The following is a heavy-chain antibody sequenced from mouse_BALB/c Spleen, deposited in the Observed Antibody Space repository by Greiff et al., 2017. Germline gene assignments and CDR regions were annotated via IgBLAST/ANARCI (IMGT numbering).Heavy chain of an antibody. CDR1: GYTFTDYN. Sequence: QLQESGPELVKPGASVKIPCKASGYTFTDYNMDWVKQSHGKSLEWIGDINPNNGGTIYNQKFKGKATLTVDKSSSTAYMELRSLTSEDTAVYYWAREGEWLRGFAYWGQGTLVTVSA. D-gene: IGHD2-2*01. CDR2: INPNNGGT. J-gene: IGHJ3*01. CDR3: AREGEWLRGFAY. V-gene: IGHV1-18*01.